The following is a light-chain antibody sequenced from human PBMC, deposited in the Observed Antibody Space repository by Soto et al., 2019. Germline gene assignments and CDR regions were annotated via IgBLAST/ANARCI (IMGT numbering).Light chain of an antibody. J-gene: IGKJ5*01. V-gene: IGKV1-5*01. CDR2: DAS. CDR3: QQYYTYAT. Sequence: DIQLTQSPSTLSAAVGDSVTLTGRASQKIRNLLAWYQQKPGRAPKPLIFDASTLRTRVPSRFSGSGSGSEFNFTITGLQPDDFATYFCQQYYTYATFGHGTRLEIK. CDR1: QKIRNL.